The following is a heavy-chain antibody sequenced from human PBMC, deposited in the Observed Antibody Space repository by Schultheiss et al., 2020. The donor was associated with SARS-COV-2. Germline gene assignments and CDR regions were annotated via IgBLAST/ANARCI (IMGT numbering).Heavy chain of an antibody. D-gene: IGHD3-22*01. CDR2: IYHSGST. V-gene: IGHV4-30-2*01. Sequence: SQTLSLTCTVSGGSISSGSYSWSWIRQPPGKGLEWIGYIYHSGSTYYNPSLKSRVTISVDRSKNQFSLKLSSVTAADTAVYYCARGSGYSNWYFDLWGRGTLVTVSS. CDR1: GGSISSGSYS. CDR3: ARGSGYSNWYFDL. J-gene: IGHJ2*01.